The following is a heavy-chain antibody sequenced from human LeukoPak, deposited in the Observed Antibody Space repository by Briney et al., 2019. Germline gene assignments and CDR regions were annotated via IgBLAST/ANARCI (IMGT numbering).Heavy chain of an antibody. D-gene: IGHD5-24*01. CDR2: IKQDGSER. Sequence: PGGSLRLSXAASGFTFSSYWMSWVRQAPGKGLEWVANIKQDGSERYYVDSVKGRFTISRDNAKNSLYLQMNSLRAEDTAVYYCARDLMATIRGAFDYWGQGTLVTVSS. V-gene: IGHV3-7*01. J-gene: IGHJ4*02. CDR1: GFTFSSYW. CDR3: ARDLMATIRGAFDY.